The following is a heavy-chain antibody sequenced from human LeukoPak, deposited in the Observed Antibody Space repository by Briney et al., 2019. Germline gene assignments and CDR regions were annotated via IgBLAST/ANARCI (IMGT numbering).Heavy chain of an antibody. Sequence: SETLSLTCAVSGFSISSGYYWGWIRQPPGKGLEWIGSMYHSGNTYYNPSLKSRVTISADMSKNQLSLTLNSVTAPDTAVYYCATMTISGNVWSFSDVRIDHWGQGTLAIVSS. CDR3: ATMTISGNVWSFSDVRIDH. J-gene: IGHJ4*02. CDR2: MYHSGNT. CDR1: GFSISSGYY. D-gene: IGHD6-19*01. V-gene: IGHV4-38-2*01.